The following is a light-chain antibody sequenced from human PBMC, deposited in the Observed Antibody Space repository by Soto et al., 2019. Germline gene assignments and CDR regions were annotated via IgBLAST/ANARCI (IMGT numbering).Light chain of an antibody. CDR3: QHHYGDHWT. V-gene: IGKV1-5*01. Sequence: DIQVTQSPSTLSASVGDTVTITCRASQFIGYGLAWHQQKPGEAPNLLIYDASTLGSGVPSRFSGSGSATEFTLTISSLQPDYFATYYCQHHYGDHWTFGQGTKVEVK. CDR2: DAS. J-gene: IGKJ1*01. CDR1: QFIGYG.